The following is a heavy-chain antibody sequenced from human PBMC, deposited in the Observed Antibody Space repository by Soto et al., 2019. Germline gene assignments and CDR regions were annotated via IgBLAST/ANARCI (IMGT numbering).Heavy chain of an antibody. CDR2: INHSGST. D-gene: IGHD1-20*01. J-gene: IGHJ4*02. Sequence: ASETLSLTCAVYGGSFSGYYWSWIRQPPGKGLEWIGEINHSGSTNYNPSLKSRVTISVDTSKNQFSLKLSSVTAADTAVYYCARGWKRYYWRDFDYWGQGTLVTVSS. CDR1: GGSFSGYY. CDR3: ARGWKRYYWRDFDY. V-gene: IGHV4-34*01.